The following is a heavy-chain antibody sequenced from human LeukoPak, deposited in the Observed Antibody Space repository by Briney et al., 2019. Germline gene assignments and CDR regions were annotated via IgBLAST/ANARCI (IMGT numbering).Heavy chain of an antibody. Sequence: SETLSLTCAVYGGSFSGYYWSWIRQPPGKGLEWIGEINHSGSTNYNPSLKSRVTISVGTSKNQFSLKLSSVTAADTAVYYCARARLRYFDWVYWGQGTPVTVSS. CDR1: GGSFSGYY. J-gene: IGHJ4*02. V-gene: IGHV4-34*01. CDR3: ARARLRYFDWVY. D-gene: IGHD3-9*01. CDR2: INHSGST.